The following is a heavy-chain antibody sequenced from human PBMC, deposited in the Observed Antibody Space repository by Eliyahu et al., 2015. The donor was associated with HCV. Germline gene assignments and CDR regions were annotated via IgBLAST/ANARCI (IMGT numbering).Heavy chain of an antibody. CDR1: GFTFSSYT. V-gene: IGHV3-21*01. Sequence: EVQLVESGGGLVKPGGSLRLSCXASGFTFSSYTMNWVRQAPGKGLEWVSSISSSTYIYYADSLKGRFTISRDNAKNSLYLQMNSLRAEDTAVYYCARDLGPDGMDVWGQGTTVTASS. CDR3: ARDLGPDGMDV. CDR2: ISSSTYI. D-gene: IGHD7-27*01. J-gene: IGHJ6*02.